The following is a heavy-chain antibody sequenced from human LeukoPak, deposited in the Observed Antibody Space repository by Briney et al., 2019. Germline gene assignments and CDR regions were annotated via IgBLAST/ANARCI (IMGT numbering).Heavy chain of an antibody. D-gene: IGHD3-22*01. CDR3: AKVYYDSGAHRWFDP. V-gene: IGHV3-23*01. CDR1: GFTFSSHA. J-gene: IGHJ5*02. CDR2: ISGRGGST. Sequence: GGSLRLSCAASGFTFSSHAMSWVRQAPEKGLEWVSAISGRGGSTYYADSVKGRFTISRDNSKNTLFLQMNSLRAEDTAVYYCAKVYYDSGAHRWFDPWGQGTLVTVSS.